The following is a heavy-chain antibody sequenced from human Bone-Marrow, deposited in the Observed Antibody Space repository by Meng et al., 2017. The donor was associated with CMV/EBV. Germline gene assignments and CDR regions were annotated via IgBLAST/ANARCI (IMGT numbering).Heavy chain of an antibody. Sequence: LSCAVSGFIFSDHHMSWIRQAPGKGLEWVAHVSLSGVNIHYADSVKGRFTISRDNAKNTLYLQMNNMRVEDTAVYYCARDPYYGMDVWGQGTTVTVSS. CDR3: ARDPYYGMDV. CDR1: GFIFSDHH. CDR2: VSLSGVNI. V-gene: IGHV3-11*01. J-gene: IGHJ6*02.